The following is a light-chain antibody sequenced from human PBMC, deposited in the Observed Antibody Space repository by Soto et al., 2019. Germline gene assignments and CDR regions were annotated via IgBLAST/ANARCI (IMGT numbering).Light chain of an antibody. V-gene: IGKV3-15*01. J-gene: IGKJ1*01. CDR3: QQYNNWPPWT. CDR2: GAS. Sequence: EIVMTQSPATLSVSPGERATLSCRASQSVSSNLAWYQQKPGQAPRLLIYGASTRVTGIPARFSGSGSGTEFTPTISSLLSEDFAVYYCQQYNNWPPWTFGQGTKVEIK. CDR1: QSVSSN.